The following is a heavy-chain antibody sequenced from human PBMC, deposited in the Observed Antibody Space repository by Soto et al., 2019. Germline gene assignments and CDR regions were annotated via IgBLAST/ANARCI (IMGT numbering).Heavy chain of an antibody. Sequence: QVQLVQSGAEVKKPGSSVKVSCKASGGIFSSYAISWVRQAPGQGLEWMGGIIPIFGTANYAQKFQGRVTITADKSTSTAYMELSSLRSEDTAVYYCARDPVYGDYDNWFDPWGQGTLVTVSS. D-gene: IGHD4-17*01. CDR1: GGIFSSYA. V-gene: IGHV1-69*06. CDR2: IIPIFGTA. J-gene: IGHJ5*02. CDR3: ARDPVYGDYDNWFDP.